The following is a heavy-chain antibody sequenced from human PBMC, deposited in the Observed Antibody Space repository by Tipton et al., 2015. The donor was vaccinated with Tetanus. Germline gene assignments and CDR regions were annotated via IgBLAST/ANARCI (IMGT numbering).Heavy chain of an antibody. CDR1: GGSISSYY. Sequence: TLSLTCTVSGGSISSYYWSWIRQPAGKGLEWIGRIYTSGSTNYNPSLKSRVTMSVDTSKNQFSLKQSSVTAADTAVYYCASHYGSGSDDAFDIWGQGTMVTVSS. CDR3: ASHYGSGSDDAFDI. CDR2: IYTSGST. J-gene: IGHJ3*02. D-gene: IGHD3-10*01. V-gene: IGHV4-4*07.